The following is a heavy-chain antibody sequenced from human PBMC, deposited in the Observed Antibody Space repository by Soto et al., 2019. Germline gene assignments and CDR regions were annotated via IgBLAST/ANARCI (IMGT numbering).Heavy chain of an antibody. V-gene: IGHV1-3*01. CDR2: INAGNGNT. CDR3: ARDPGYSYGYN. Sequence: QVQLVQSGAEVKKPGASVKVSCKASGYTFTSYAMHWVRQAPGQRLEWMGWINAGNGNTKYSQKIQGRVTIIRDTSASTAYMELSSLRSEDTAVYYCARDPGYSYGYNWGQGTLVTVSS. D-gene: IGHD5-18*01. J-gene: IGHJ4*02. CDR1: GYTFTSYA.